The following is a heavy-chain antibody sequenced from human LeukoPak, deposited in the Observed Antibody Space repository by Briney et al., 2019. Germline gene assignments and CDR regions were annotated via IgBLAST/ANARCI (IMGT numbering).Heavy chain of an antibody. CDR1: GFRFSSYS. Sequence: GGSLRLSCAASGFRFSSYSMNWVRQAPGKGLEWVSYISSSSSTIYYAGSVKGRFTISRDNAKNSLYLQMNSLRAEDTAVYYCARDKSYSSGWYPDAFDIWGQGTMVTVSS. V-gene: IGHV3-48*01. CDR2: ISSSSSTI. D-gene: IGHD6-19*01. J-gene: IGHJ3*02. CDR3: ARDKSYSSGWYPDAFDI.